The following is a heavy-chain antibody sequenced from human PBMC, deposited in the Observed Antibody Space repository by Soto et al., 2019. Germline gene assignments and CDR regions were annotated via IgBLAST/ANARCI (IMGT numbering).Heavy chain of an antibody. Sequence: ASVKVSCKASEYTITSYAMHWVRQAPGQRLEWMGWINAGNGNTKYSQKFQGRVTITRDTSASTAYMELSSLRSEDTAVYYCARSIVVVTALDYWGQGTLVTSPQ. V-gene: IGHV1-3*01. D-gene: IGHD2-21*02. CDR1: EYTITSYA. J-gene: IGHJ4*02. CDR3: ARSIVVVTALDY. CDR2: INAGNGNT.